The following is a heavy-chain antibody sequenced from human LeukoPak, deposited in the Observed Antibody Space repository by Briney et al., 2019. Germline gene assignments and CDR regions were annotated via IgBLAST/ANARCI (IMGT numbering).Heavy chain of an antibody. CDR2: IKPDGSQK. V-gene: IGHV3-7*01. CDR1: GFNFRSYW. J-gene: IGHJ4*02. Sequence: GGSLRLCCAASGFNFRSYWMTWVRQAPGKGLEWVANIKPDGSQKSCVDSVKDRFTISRDNAKNSLYLQMNSLRAEDTAVYYCARDSGSFFVDFWGQGTLVTVSS. D-gene: IGHD1-26*01. CDR3: ARDSGSFFVDF.